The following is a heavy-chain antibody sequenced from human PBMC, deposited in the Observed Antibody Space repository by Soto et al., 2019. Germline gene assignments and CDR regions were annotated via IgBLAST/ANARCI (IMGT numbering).Heavy chain of an antibody. CDR3: TRDFTRYDLLTGYYHPFYMDV. Sequence: GGSLRLSCTPSGFTFGDYDMGWFRQAPGKGLEWVGFIRSKAHGGTTEYAAPVKGRFTISGDDSNSIAYLRMESLKTADTAVYYCTRDFTRYDLLTGYYHPFYMDVWGKGTTVTVSS. CDR2: IRSKAHGGTT. V-gene: IGHV3-49*03. D-gene: IGHD3-9*01. CDR1: GFTFGDYD. J-gene: IGHJ6*03.